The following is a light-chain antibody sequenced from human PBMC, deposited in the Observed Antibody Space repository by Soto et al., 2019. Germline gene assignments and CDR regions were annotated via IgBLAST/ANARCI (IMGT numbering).Light chain of an antibody. J-gene: IGKJ4*01. CDR3: QQYGSSPLT. Sequence: EIVLTQSPGTLSLSPGERATLSCRASQSVSSSYLAWYQQKPGQATRLLIYGASSRATGIPDRFSGSGSGTDVNLTISILEPEDFAVYYCQQYGSSPLTCGGGTKVEIK. CDR2: GAS. V-gene: IGKV3-20*01. CDR1: QSVSSSY.